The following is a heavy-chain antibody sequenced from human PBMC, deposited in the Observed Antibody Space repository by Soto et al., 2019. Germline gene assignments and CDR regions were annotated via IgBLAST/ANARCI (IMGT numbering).Heavy chain of an antibody. CDR1: GYSFTSYY. CDR2: INPSGGST. Sequence: ATSVEVSCKASGYSFTSYYRHWVRQAHGQGLELMGIINPSGGSTSYAQKFQGRVTMTRDTSTSTVYMELSSLRSEDTAVYYCARDLPIFGVVIHYYYYGMDVWGQGTTVTVSS. D-gene: IGHD3-3*01. CDR3: ARDLPIFGVVIHYYYYGMDV. V-gene: IGHV1-46*01. J-gene: IGHJ6*02.